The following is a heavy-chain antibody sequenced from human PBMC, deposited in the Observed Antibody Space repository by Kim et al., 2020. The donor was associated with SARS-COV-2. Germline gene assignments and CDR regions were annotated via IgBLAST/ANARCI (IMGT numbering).Heavy chain of an antibody. D-gene: IGHD3-10*01. CDR1: GFTFSDYY. J-gene: IGHJ6*02. Sequence: GGSLRLSCAASGFTFSDYYMSWIRQAPGKGLEWVSYISSSSSYTNYADSVKGRFTISRDNAKNSLYLQMNSLRAEDTAVYYCARSSITMVRTLVRVSGGMDVWGQGTTVTVSS. CDR2: ISSSSSYT. CDR3: ARSSITMVRTLVRVSGGMDV. V-gene: IGHV3-11*06.